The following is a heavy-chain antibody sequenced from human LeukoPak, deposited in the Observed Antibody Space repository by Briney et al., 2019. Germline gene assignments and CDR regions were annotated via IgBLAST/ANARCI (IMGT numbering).Heavy chain of an antibody. CDR1: GGSISSYY. V-gene: IGHV4-59*08. Sequence: PSETLSLTCTVSGGSISSYYWSWIRQPPGKGLEGIGYIYYSGSTNYNPSLKSRVTISVDTSKNQFSLKLSSVTAADTAVYYCARRIAAAGTGVEYYFDYWGQGTLVTVSS. J-gene: IGHJ4*02. CDR2: IYYSGST. CDR3: ARRIAAAGTGVEYYFDY. D-gene: IGHD6-13*01.